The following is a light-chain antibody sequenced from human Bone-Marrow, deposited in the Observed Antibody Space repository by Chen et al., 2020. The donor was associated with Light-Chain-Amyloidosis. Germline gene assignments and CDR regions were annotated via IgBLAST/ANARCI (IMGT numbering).Light chain of an antibody. V-gene: IGLV2-14*03. CDR2: DVD. J-gene: IGLJ2*01. CDR3: GSFTTTNSIV. Sequence: QSALTQPASVSGSPGQSITISCTGTTNDVGRYKYVSWYQQHPGKAPKLLIHDVDSRPSGISHRFSGSQSGNTASLTISGLQADDEADYYCGSFTTTNSIVFGGGTKLTVL. CDR1: TNDVGRYKY.